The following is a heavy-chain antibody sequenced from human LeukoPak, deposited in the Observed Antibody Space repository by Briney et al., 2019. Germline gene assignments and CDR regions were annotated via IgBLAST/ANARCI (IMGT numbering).Heavy chain of an antibody. CDR3: AKTKQLYFGMDV. V-gene: IGHV3-43*01. J-gene: IGHJ6*02. CDR1: GFTFDDFS. D-gene: IGHD2-2*01. Sequence: GGSLRLSCAASGFTFDDFSMHWVRQRPGKGLEWVSLITWDGATTYYADSVKGRFSVSRDNTKNSLYLQMTSLTVEDSALYFCAKTKQLYFGMDVWGQGTTVTVSS. CDR2: ITWDGATT.